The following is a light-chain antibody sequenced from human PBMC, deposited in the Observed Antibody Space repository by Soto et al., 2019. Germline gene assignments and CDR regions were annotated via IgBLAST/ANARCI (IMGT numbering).Light chain of an antibody. V-gene: IGKV3-11*01. CDR3: QQRSNCAFT. CDR2: DAS. CDR1: QSVSSY. J-gene: IGKJ3*01. Sequence: EIVLTQSPATLSLSPGERATLSCRASQSVSSYLAWYQQKPGQAPRLLIYDASNRATGIPARFSGSGSGTDFTLTICSLEPEDFAVYYCQQRSNCAFTFGPGTKVDIK.